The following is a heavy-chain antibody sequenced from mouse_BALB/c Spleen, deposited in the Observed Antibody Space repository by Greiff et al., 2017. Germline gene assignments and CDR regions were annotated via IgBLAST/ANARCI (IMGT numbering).Heavy chain of an antibody. J-gene: IGHJ2*01. CDR3: ARSSLGRGGFDD. CDR1: GYTFTSYW. V-gene: IGHV1-87*01. Sequence: VQLQQSGAELARPGASVKLSCKASGYTFTSYWMQWVKQRPGQGLEWIGAIYPGDGDTRYTQKFKGKATLTADKSSSTAYMQLSSLASEDSAVYYCARSSLGRGGFDDWGQGTTLTVSS. CDR2: IYPGDGDT. D-gene: IGHD4-1*01.